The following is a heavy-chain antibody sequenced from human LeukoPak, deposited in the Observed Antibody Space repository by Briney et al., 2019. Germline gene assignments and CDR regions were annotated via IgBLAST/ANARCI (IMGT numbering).Heavy chain of an antibody. CDR3: ARSPSTLESLWTRTKPRHFDY. J-gene: IGHJ4*02. CDR1: GGSISSGDYY. D-gene: IGHD1-14*01. CDR2: IYYSGST. Sequence: SETLSLTCTVSGGSISSGDYYWNWIRQPPGKGLEWIGYIYYSGSTYYNPSLKSRVTLSVDTSKNQFSLKLSSVTAADTAVYYCARSPSTLESLWTRTKPRHFDYWGQGTLVTVSS. V-gene: IGHV4-30-4*01.